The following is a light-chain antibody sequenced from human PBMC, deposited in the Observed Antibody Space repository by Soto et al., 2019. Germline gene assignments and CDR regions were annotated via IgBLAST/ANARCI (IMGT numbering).Light chain of an antibody. CDR2: EVS. V-gene: IGLV2-14*01. CDR1: SSDLGGYNY. J-gene: IGLJ1*01. CDR3: SSYISSDTLV. Sequence: QSALTQPASVSGSPGQSITVSCTGTSSDLGGYNYVSWYQHHPGKAPKLMIYEVSNRPSGVSNRFSGSKSGNTASLTISGLQAEDEAEYYCSSYISSDTLVFGTGTKVTVL.